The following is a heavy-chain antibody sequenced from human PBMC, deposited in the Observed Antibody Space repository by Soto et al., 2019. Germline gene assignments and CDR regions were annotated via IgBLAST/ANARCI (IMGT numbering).Heavy chain of an antibody. V-gene: IGHV3-9*01. J-gene: IGHJ4*02. CDR1: GFTFDDYA. D-gene: IGHD3-10*01. CDR2: ISWNSDTI. CDR3: ARDVWSRASGPPDS. Sequence: GGSLRLSCAASGFTFDDYAMHWVRQAPGKGLEWVTGISWNSDTIGYADSVKGRFTISRDNAKNSLYLQMNSLRAEDTAFYYCARDVWSRASGPPDSWGQGTLVTVSS.